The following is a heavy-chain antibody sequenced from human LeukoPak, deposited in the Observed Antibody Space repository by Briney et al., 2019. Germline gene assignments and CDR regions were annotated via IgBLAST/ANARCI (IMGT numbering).Heavy chain of an antibody. V-gene: IGHV5-51*01. CDR1: GYHFTTYW. D-gene: IGHD5-24*01. J-gene: IGHJ4*02. CDR3: ARRGIRDGYNYADY. CDR2: IYPGDSDT. Sequence: GDSLKISCKGSGYHFTTYWIAWVRQMPGKGLEWMGIIYPGDSDTRYSPSFQGQVTISADKSIYTAYLQWSSLKASDTAIYYCARRGIRDGYNYADYWGQGTLVTVSS.